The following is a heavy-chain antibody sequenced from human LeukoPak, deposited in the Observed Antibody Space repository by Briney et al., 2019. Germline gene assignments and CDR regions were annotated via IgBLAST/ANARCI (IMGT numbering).Heavy chain of an antibody. D-gene: IGHD6-13*01. J-gene: IGHJ5*01. CDR3: AQTSGGSSSWYDC. V-gene: IGHV3-23*01. CDR1: GFTFTNYA. Sequence: GGSLRLSCAASGFTFTNYAMSWVRQAPGKGLEWVSAISGSGGSTDYADSVKGRFTISRDNSKNTLYLQMNGLRAEDTAVYYCAQTSGGSSSWYDCWGQGTLVTVSS. CDR2: ISGSGGST.